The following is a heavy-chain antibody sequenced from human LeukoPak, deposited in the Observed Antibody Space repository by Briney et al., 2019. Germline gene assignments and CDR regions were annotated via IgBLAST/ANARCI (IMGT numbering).Heavy chain of an antibody. D-gene: IGHD6-13*01. Sequence: GTVTFSCKASGYTSISYAITWVRHPPGQGLKGMGWINPNSATTANAQKIKGRATLERNTSISTAYMELSSLRSEDPAVYYCARGVYSSSSYGLYYYYYYMHVWGKGTTVSVSS. CDR1: GYTSISYA. CDR2: INPNSATT. J-gene: IGHJ6*03. V-gene: IGHV1-8*01. CDR3: ARGVYSSSSYGLYYYYYYMHV.